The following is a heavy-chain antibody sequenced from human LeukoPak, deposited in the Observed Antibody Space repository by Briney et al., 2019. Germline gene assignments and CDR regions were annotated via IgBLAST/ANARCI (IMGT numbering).Heavy chain of an antibody. CDR1: GFTFSSYG. CDR3: AKDLSMIWCSTTTCSYFDY. V-gene: IGHV3-30*02. D-gene: IGHD2-2*01. Sequence: GGSLRLSCAASGFTFSSYGIHWVRQAPGKGLEWVAFIRYDGSNKYYADSVKGRFTISSDNSKSTLYLQMNSLRAEDTAVYYCAKDLSMIWCSTTTCSYFDYWGQGTLVTVSS. CDR2: IRYDGSNK. J-gene: IGHJ4*02.